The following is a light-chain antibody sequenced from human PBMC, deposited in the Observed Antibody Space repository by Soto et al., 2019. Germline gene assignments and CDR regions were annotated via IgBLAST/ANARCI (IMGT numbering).Light chain of an antibody. CDR2: DAS. CDR3: QHRNNWPLT. J-gene: IGKJ4*01. CDR1: ENINTY. Sequence: VVLTQSPATLSVSPGEIATLSCRASENINTYLAWYQQKPGQAPKLLIYDASNRATGIPARFSASGSGTDFTLTISSLEPEDFAVYYCQHRNNWPLTFGGGTTVEIK. V-gene: IGKV3-11*01.